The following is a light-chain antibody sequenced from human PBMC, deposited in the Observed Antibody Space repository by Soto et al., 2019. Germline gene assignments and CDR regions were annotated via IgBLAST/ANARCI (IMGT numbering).Light chain of an antibody. J-gene: IGKJ4*01. V-gene: IGKV3-15*01. CDR3: QQYGTWPPLT. Sequence: DIVMTQSPATLSVSPGEGATLSCRASQSVHSALAWYQQRPGQTPRLLIYDASTMATGIPDRFSGSGSGTEFTLTISSLQSEDFAIYYCQQYGTWPPLTFGGGTKVEI. CDR1: QSVHSA. CDR2: DAS.